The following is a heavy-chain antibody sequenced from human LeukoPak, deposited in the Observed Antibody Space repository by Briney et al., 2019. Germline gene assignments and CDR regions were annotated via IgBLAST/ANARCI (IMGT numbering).Heavy chain of an antibody. CDR2: INHSGST. CDR3: ARGPKNTRTYCSGGSCYRYYYGMDV. V-gene: IGHV4-34*01. Sequence: SETLSLTCTVSGGSISSYYWSWIRQPPGKGLEWIGEINHSGSTNYNPSLKSRVTISVDTSKNQFSLKLSSVTAADTAVYYCARGPKNTRTYCSGGSCYRYYYGMDVWGQGTTVTVSS. CDR1: GGSISSYY. D-gene: IGHD2-15*01. J-gene: IGHJ6*02.